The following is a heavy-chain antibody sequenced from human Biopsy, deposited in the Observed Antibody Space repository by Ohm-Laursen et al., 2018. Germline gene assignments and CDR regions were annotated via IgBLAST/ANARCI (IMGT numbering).Heavy chain of an antibody. CDR2: HYYRGSA. J-gene: IGHJ6*02. D-gene: IGHD2/OR15-2a*01. Sequence: PGTLSLTCTVSVGSISSDYWSWIPQTPGKGLEWIGYHYYRGSANKNPSLKSRVTISVDTSKNQFSLRLNSVTAADTAVYYCARATNSTGWPDYYFDGMDVWGQGTRVTVSS. V-gene: IGHV4-59*01. CDR3: ARATNSTGWPDYYFDGMDV. CDR1: VGSISSDY.